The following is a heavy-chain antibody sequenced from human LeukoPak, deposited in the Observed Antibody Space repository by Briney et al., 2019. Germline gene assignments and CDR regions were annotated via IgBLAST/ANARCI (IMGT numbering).Heavy chain of an antibody. CDR1: GYTFTGYY. J-gene: IGHJ6*02. V-gene: IGHV1-2*02. CDR2: INPNSGGT. CDR3: ARGYCYGSGSLGDV. Sequence: ASVKASCKASGYTFTGYYMHWVRQAPGQGLEWMGWINPNSGGTNYAQKFQGRVTMTRDTSISTAYMELSRLRSEDTAVYYCARGYCYGSGSLGDVWGQGTTVTVSS. D-gene: IGHD3-10*01.